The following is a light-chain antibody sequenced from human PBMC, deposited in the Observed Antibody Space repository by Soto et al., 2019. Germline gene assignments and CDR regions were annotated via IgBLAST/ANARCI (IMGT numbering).Light chain of an antibody. CDR2: GAS. Sequence: EIVITQSRDSLSLSQGVRPTLPCSASQTVIRNYLAWHQQKPGQTPRLLVYGASSRATGIPDRFSGSGSGTDFTLTISRLEPEYFAVYYCQQHGGSPITIGQGTRLEIK. CDR1: QTVIRNY. V-gene: IGKV3-20*01. J-gene: IGKJ5*01. CDR3: QQHGGSPIT.